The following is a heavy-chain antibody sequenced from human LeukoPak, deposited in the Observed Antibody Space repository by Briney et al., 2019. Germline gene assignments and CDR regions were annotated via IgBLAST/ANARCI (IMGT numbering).Heavy chain of an antibody. D-gene: IGHD6-19*01. CDR2: IWYDGSNK. CDR3: ARDPYSSGSNWFDP. J-gene: IGHJ5*02. Sequence: PGGSLRLSCAASGFTFSSYAMSWVRQAPGKGLEWVALIWYDGSNKYYADSVKGRFTISRDKSKNTLYLQMDSLRAEDTAVYYCARDPYSSGSNWFDPWGQGTLVTVSS. CDR1: GFTFSSYA. V-gene: IGHV3-33*08.